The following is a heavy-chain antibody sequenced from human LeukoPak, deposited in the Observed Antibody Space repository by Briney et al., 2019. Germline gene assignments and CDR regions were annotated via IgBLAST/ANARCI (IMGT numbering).Heavy chain of an antibody. Sequence: GGSLRLSCAASGFTFSDYYVSWIRQAPGKGLEWVSYISSSGSTIYYADSVKGRFTISRDNAKNSLYLQMNSLRAEDTAVYYCAGGSYYGSGSYHPNWGQGTLVTVSS. CDR3: AGGSYYGSGSYHPN. V-gene: IGHV3-11*01. J-gene: IGHJ4*02. D-gene: IGHD3-10*01. CDR1: GFTFSDYY. CDR2: ISSSGSTI.